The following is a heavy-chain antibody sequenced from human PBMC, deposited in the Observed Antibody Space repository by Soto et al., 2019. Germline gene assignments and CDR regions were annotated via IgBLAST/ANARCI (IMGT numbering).Heavy chain of an antibody. CDR3: TTRVLWFGELLAEVLDGMDV. CDR2: IKSKTDGGTT. J-gene: IGHJ6*02. D-gene: IGHD3-10*01. Sequence: GGSLRHSCAASGFTFSNAWMSWVRQAPGKGLEWVGRIKSKTDGGTTDYAAPVKGRFTISRDDSKNTLYLQMNSLKTEDTAVYYCTTRVLWFGELLAEVLDGMDVCGRRTTVTVS. CDR1: GFTFSNAW. V-gene: IGHV3-15*01.